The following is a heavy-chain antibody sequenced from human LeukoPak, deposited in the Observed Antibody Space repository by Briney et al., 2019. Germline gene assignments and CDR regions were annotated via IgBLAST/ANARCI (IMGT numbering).Heavy chain of an antibody. CDR2: ISGSGGST. J-gene: IGHJ4*02. Sequence: GGSLRLSCAASGFTFSSYAMSWVRQAPGKGLEWVSAISGSGGSTYYADSVKGRFTISRDNSKNTPYLQMNSLRAEDTAVYYCAKDQGSMITFGGVIVNWGQGTLVTVSS. CDR1: GFTFSSYA. V-gene: IGHV3-23*01. D-gene: IGHD3-16*02. CDR3: AKDQGSMITFGGVIVN.